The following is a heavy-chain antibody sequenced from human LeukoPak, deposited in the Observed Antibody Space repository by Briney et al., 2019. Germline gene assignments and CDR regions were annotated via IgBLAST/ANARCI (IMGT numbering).Heavy chain of an antibody. CDR3: ARGGRQRYFDY. V-gene: IGHV4-34*01. CDR2: INHSGST. D-gene: IGHD6-25*01. CDR1: GGSFSGYY. J-gene: IGHJ4*02. Sequence: SETLSLTCAVYGGSFSGYYWSWIRQPPGKGLEWIGEINHSGSTNYNPSLKSRVTISVDTSKNQFSLKLSSVTAADTAVYYCARGGRQRYFDYWGQGTLVTVSS.